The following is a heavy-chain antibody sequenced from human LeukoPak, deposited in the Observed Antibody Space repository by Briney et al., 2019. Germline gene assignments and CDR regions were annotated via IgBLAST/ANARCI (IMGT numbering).Heavy chain of an antibody. CDR3: ARESPNCSSTSCLLGIDY. CDR1: GFTFSSYG. Sequence: GRSLRLSCAASGFTFSSYGMHWVRQAPGKGLEWVAVISYDGSNKYYADSVKGRFTISRDNSKNTLYLQMNSLRAEDTAVYYCARESPNCSSTSCLLGIDYWGQGTLVTVSS. D-gene: IGHD2-2*01. V-gene: IGHV3-30*03. J-gene: IGHJ4*02. CDR2: ISYDGSNK.